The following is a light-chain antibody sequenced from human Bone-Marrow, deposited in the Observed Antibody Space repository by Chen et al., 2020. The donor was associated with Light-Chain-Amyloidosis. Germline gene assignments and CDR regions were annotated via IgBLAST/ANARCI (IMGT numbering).Light chain of an antibody. CDR2: DDS. CDR3: QVWDRSSDRPV. J-gene: IGLJ3*02. Sequence: SYVLTQPSSVSVAPGQTATIACGGNNIGSTSVHWYQQTPGQAPLLVVYDDSDRPSAIPARLSGSNSGTTATLPISRGEAGDEADYYCQVWDRSSDRPVFGGGTKLTVL. V-gene: IGLV3-21*02. CDR1: NIGSTS.